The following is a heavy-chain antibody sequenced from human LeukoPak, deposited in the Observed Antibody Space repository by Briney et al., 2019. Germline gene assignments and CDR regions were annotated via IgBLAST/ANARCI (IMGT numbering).Heavy chain of an antibody. CDR2: IYPGNSDT. CDR3: ARFALTSSLDY. CDR1: GDRLTNNW. V-gene: IGHV5-51*01. D-gene: IGHD6-13*01. Sequence: GESLKISCKISGDRLTNNWIGWVRQVPGKGLEWMGLIYPGNSDTRYSPLFQGQVTLSVDRSISTAYLHWSGLKASDTAIYYCARFALTSSLDYWGQGTLVTVST. J-gene: IGHJ4*02.